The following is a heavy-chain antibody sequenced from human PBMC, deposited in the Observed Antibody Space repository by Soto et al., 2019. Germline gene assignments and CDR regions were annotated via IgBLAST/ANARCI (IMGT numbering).Heavy chain of an antibody. CDR3: ASKGSSGYWYYFDY. CDR2: IYYSGST. D-gene: IGHD3-22*01. V-gene: IGHV4-31*03. J-gene: IGHJ4*02. Sequence: QVQLQESGPGLVKPSQTLSLTCTVSGGSISSGGYYWGWIRQHPGKGLEWIGYIYYSGSTYYNPSLKSRVTISVDTSKNQFSLKLSSVTAADTAVYYCASKGSSGYWYYFDYWGQGTLVTVSS. CDR1: GGSISSGGYY.